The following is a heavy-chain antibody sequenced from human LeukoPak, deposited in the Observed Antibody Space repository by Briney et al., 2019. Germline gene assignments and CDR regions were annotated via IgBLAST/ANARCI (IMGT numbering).Heavy chain of an antibody. D-gene: IGHD3-22*01. J-gene: IGHJ4*02. CDR3: ARESGCYYDTSGNTFDY. CDR1: GGSISNYY. V-gene: IGHV4-4*07. CDR2: IYTSGST. Sequence: SETLSLTCTVSGGSISNYYWSWIRQSAGKGLEWIGRIYTSGSTNYNPSLKSRVSMSVDTSKNQFSLRLRSVTAADTAVYYCARESGCYYDTSGNTFDYWGQGILVTVSS.